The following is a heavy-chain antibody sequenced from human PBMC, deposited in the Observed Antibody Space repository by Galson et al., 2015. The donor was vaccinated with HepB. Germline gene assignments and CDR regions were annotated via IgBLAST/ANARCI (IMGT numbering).Heavy chain of an antibody. CDR3: ARDVDHRFDH. Sequence: SVKVSCKASGYTFTSKGISWVRQAPGQGLEWMGWISTESGNTNYVQKLQGRVTMIRDTSTSTAYMELRSLRSDDTAVYYCARDVDHRFDHWGQETLATVSS. J-gene: IGHJ4*02. CDR1: GYTFTSKG. V-gene: IGHV1-18*01. CDR2: ISTESGNT.